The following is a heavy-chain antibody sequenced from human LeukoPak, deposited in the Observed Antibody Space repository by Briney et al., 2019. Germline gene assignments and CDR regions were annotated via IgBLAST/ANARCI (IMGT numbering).Heavy chain of an antibody. J-gene: IGHJ4*02. V-gene: IGHV1-46*01. CDR2: INPSGGST. D-gene: IGHD2-15*01. CDR1: GYTFTSYY. CDR3: AREEGYCSGGNCYSVHV. Sequence: ASVKVSCKASGYTFTSYYMHWVRQAPGQGLEWMGIINPSGGSTSYAQKFQGRVTMTRDTSTSTVYMELSRLRSDDTAVYYCAREEGYCSGGNCYSVHVWGQGTLVTVSS.